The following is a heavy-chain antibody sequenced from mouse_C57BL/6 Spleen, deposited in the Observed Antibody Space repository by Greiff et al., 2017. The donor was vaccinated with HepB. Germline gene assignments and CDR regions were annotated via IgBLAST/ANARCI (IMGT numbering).Heavy chain of an antibody. Sequence: VQLVESGPELVKPGASVKISCKASGYAFSSSGMNWVKQRPGKGLEWIGRIYPGDGDTNYNGKFKGKATLTADKSSSTAYMQLSSLTSEDSAVYFCARVGYDFDYWGQGTTLTVSS. CDR3: ARVGYDFDY. CDR1: GYAFSSSG. D-gene: IGHD3-1*01. J-gene: IGHJ2*01. CDR2: IYPGDGDT. V-gene: IGHV1-82*01.